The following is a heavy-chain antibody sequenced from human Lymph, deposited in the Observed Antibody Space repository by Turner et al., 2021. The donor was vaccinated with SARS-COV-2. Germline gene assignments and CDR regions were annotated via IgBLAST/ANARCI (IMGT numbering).Heavy chain of an antibody. CDR2: FDPEDGAT. Sequence: QVHLVQSGAEVKKPGASVKVSCKVSGYTLTELSMHWVRQAPGKGLEWMGGFDPEDGATIYAQKFQGRVTMTVDTSTDTAYMELSSLRSEDTAVYYCATDRKKWLVQTGDGMDVWDQGTTVTVSS. J-gene: IGHJ6*02. V-gene: IGHV1-24*01. CDR1: GYTLTELS. CDR3: ATDRKKWLVQTGDGMDV. D-gene: IGHD6-19*01.